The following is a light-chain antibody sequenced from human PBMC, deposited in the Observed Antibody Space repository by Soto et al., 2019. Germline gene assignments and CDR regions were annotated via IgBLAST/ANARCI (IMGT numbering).Light chain of an antibody. CDR3: QQYGSSPFT. CDR1: QSVSSSY. J-gene: IGKJ4*01. CDR2: GAS. V-gene: IGKV3-20*01. Sequence: EIVLTQSPGTLSLSPWERATLSCRASQSVSSSYLAWYQQKPGQAPRLLIYGASSMATGIPDRFSGSGSGTDFTLNISRLEPEDVAVYYCQQYGSSPFTFGGGTKVEIK.